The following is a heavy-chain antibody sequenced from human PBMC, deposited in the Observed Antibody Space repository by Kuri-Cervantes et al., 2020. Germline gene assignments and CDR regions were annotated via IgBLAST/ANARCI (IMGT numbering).Heavy chain of an antibody. D-gene: IGHD5-18*01. CDR1: GFTFSNYA. Sequence: GGSLRLSCAASGFTFSNYAMSWVRQAPGKGLEWVSSISGSGGSSYHAVSVKGRCTISRDNSKNTLYLQMNSLKTEDTAVYYCTTDTLHKDERGYSYPDLFDYWGQGTLVTVSS. J-gene: IGHJ4*02. CDR3: TTDTLHKDERGYSYPDLFDY. CDR2: ISGSGGSS. V-gene: IGHV3-23*01.